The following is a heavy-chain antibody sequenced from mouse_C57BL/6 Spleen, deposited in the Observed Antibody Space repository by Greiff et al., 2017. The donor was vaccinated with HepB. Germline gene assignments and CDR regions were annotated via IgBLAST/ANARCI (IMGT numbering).Heavy chain of an antibody. CDR3: ARLPPFDY. CDR1: GYTFTDYY. CDR2: INPNNGGT. V-gene: IGHV1-26*01. Sequence: EVQLQQSGPELVKPGASVKISCKASGYTFTDYYMNWVKQSHGKSLEWIGDINPNNGGTSYNQKFKGKATLTVDKSSSTAYMELRILTSEDSAVYYCARLPPFDYWGQGTTLTVSS. J-gene: IGHJ2*01.